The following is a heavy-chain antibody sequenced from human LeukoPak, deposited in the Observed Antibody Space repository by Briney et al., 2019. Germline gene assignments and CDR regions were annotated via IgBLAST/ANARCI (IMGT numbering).Heavy chain of an antibody. Sequence: PGGSLRLSCAASGFTFSSYGMHWVRQAPGKGLEWVAVISYDGSKKYYADSVKGRFTISRDNSKNTLHLQMNSLTADDTAVYFCAVLDTENFGGDFYPDWGQGTLVTVSS. V-gene: IGHV3-30*03. CDR1: GFTFSSYG. D-gene: IGHD2-21*02. CDR2: ISYDGSKK. CDR3: AVLDTENFGGDFYPD. J-gene: IGHJ4*02.